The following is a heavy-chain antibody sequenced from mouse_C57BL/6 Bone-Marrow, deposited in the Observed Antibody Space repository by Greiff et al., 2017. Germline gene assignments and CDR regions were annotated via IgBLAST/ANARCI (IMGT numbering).Heavy chain of an antibody. J-gene: IGHJ2*01. CDR1: GYTFTDYE. CDR3: TRWLGRGFDY. D-gene: IGHD2-2*01. Sequence: QVQLQQSGAELVRPGASVTLSCKASGYTFTDYEMHWVKQTPVHGLEWIGAIDPETGGTAYYQKFKGKAILTADKSSSTAYMELRSLTSEDSAVYYCTRWLGRGFDYWGQGTTLTVSS. V-gene: IGHV1-15*01. CDR2: IDPETGGT.